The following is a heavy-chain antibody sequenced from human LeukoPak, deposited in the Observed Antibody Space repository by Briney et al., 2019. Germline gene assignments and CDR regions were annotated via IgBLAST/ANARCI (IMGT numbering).Heavy chain of an antibody. CDR1: GGSISSYY. CDR2: IYTSGST. V-gene: IGHV4-4*07. D-gene: IGHD2-2*01. Sequence: SETLSLTCTVSGGSISSYYWSWIRQPAGKGLEWIGRIYTSGSTNYNPSLKSRVTISVDTSKNQFSLKLSSVTAADTAVYYCARDKSLGSSTSYNWFDPWGQGTLVTVSS. CDR3: ARDKSLGSSTSYNWFDP. J-gene: IGHJ5*02.